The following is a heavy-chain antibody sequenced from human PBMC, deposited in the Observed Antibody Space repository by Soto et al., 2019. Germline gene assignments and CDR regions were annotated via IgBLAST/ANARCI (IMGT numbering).Heavy chain of an antibody. Sequence: SETLSLTCTVSGGSVSSGSYYWSWIRQPPGKGLEWIGYIYYSGSTNYNPSLKSRVTISVDTSKNQFSLKLSSVTAADTAVYYCARDRPYDSSGTQLDPWGQGTLVTVSS. J-gene: IGHJ5*02. CDR3: ARDRPYDSSGTQLDP. CDR2: IYYSGST. CDR1: GGSVSSGSYY. V-gene: IGHV4-61*01. D-gene: IGHD3-22*01.